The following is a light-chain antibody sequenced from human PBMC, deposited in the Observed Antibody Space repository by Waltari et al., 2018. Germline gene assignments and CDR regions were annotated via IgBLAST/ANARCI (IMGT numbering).Light chain of an antibody. Sequence: SCIASQSINRFIVWFQQIPGQAPRLLIYDASNWATGIPDRFSGSGSGTDFTLTISSLEPEDFAFYYCQQRYTWPLTFGGGTKVEI. J-gene: IGKJ4*01. V-gene: IGKV3-11*01. CDR3: QQRYTWPLT. CDR1: QSINRF. CDR2: DAS.